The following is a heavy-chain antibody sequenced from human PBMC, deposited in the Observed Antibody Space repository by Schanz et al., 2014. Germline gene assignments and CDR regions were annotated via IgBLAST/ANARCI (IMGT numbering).Heavy chain of an antibody. CDR3: AKGRFGEIKAIDI. Sequence: EVQLLESGGGLVQPGGSLRLSCLASGFAFSSYGMNWLRQAPGKGLEWVSIIGVDGTTTYYADSVKGRFTISRDNSKNTLYLQMNSLRTEDTAVYYCAKGRFGEIKAIDIWGGGTMDAVSS. J-gene: IGHJ6*04. CDR1: GFAFSSYG. V-gene: IGHV3-23*01. CDR2: IGVDGTTT. D-gene: IGHD3-10*01.